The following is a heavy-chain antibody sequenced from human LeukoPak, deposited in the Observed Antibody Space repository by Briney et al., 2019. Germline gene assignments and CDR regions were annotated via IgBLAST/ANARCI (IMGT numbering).Heavy chain of an antibody. CDR1: GFTFSSYS. J-gene: IGHJ4*02. CDR2: ISSSSSYI. D-gene: IGHD4-17*01. Sequence: PGGSLRLSCAASGFTFSSYSMNWVRQAPGKGLEWVSSISSSSSYIYYADSVKGRFTISRDNAKNSLYLQMNSLRAEDTAVYYCARDSNDYGDVDYWGQGTLVTVSS. V-gene: IGHV3-21*01. CDR3: ARDSNDYGDVDY.